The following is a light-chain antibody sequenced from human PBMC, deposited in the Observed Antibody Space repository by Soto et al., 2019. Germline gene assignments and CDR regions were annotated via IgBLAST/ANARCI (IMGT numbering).Light chain of an antibody. J-gene: IGLJ1*01. CDR1: SSDGGDYNY. CDR3: SSYAGSNNWN. Sequence: QSALTQPPSASGSPGQSVTISCTGTSSDGGDYNYVSWYQQHPGKAPKLMMYEVSKRPSGVPERFSGSKSGNTASLTVSGLQAEDEAQYYCSSYAGSNNWNFGTGTKLTVL. CDR2: EVS. V-gene: IGLV2-8*01.